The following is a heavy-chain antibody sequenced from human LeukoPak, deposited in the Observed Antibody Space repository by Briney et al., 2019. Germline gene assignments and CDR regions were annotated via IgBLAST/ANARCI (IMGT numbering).Heavy chain of an antibody. CDR2: ISYDGSNK. CDR3: AKDHSKRIDY. J-gene: IGHJ4*02. V-gene: IGHV3-30*18. D-gene: IGHD1-1*01. CDR1: GFTFSSYG. Sequence: GRSLRLSCAASGFTFSSYGMHWVRQAPGKGLEWVAVISYDGSNKYYADSVKGRFTISRDNSKNTLYLQMNSLRAEDTAVYYCAKDHSKRIDYWGQGTLVTVSS.